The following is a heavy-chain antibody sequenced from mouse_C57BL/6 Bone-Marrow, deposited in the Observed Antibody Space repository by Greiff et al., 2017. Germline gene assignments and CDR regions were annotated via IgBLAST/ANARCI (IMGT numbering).Heavy chain of an antibody. D-gene: IGHD1-1*01. CDR1: GYTFTSYW. V-gene: IGHV1-69*01. J-gene: IGHJ2*01. CDR2: IDPSDSYT. Sequence: KQSCKASGYTFTSYWMHWVKQRPGQGLEWIGEIDPSDSYTNYNQKFKGKSTLTVDKSSSTAYMQLSSLTSEDSAVYYCARSVTTVPSFDYWGQGTTLTVSS. CDR3: ARSVTTVPSFDY.